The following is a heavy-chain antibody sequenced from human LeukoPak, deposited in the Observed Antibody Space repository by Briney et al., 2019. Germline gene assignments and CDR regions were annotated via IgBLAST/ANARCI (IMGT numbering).Heavy chain of an antibody. J-gene: IGHJ4*02. CDR3: AKGIVGATTPSHDYFDY. D-gene: IGHD1-26*01. CDR2: IRYDGSNK. CDR1: GFTFSSYG. Sequence: GGSLRLSCAASGFTFSSYGMHWVRQAPGKGLEWVAVIRYDGSNKYYADSVRGRFTISRDNSKNTLYLQMNSLRAEDTAVYYCAKGIVGATTPSHDYFDYWGQGTLVTVSS. V-gene: IGHV3-30*02.